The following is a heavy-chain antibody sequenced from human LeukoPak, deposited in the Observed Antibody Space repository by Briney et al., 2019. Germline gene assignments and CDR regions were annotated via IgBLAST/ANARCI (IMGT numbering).Heavy chain of an antibody. CDR2: IIPIFGTA. CDR3: ATCIYSSSWYERTGNYYYYMDV. D-gene: IGHD6-13*01. V-gene: IGHV1-69*06. CDR1: GGTFSSYA. J-gene: IGHJ6*03. Sequence: GASVKVSCKASGGTFSSYAISWVRQAPGQGLEWMGGIIPIFGTANYAQKFQGRVTITADKSTSTAYMELSSLRSEDTAVYYCATCIYSSSWYERTGNYYYYMDVWGKGTTVTISS.